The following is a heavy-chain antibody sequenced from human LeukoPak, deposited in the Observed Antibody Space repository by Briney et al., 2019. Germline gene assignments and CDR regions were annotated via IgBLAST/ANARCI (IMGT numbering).Heavy chain of an antibody. V-gene: IGHV3-15*01. D-gene: IGHD2-2*01. Sequence: PGGSLRLSCVVSGFTFNNYAMSWVRQAPGKGLEWVGRIKSKTDGGTTDYAAPVKGRFTISRDDSKTTLYLQMNSLKPEDTAVYYCTTNVPAAGYYYYYYMDVWGKGTTVTVSS. CDR1: GFTFNNYA. CDR2: IKSKTDGGTT. J-gene: IGHJ6*03. CDR3: TTNVPAAGYYYYYYMDV.